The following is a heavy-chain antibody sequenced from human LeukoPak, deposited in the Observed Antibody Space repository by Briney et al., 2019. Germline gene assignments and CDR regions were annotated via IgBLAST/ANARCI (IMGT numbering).Heavy chain of an antibody. J-gene: IGHJ4*02. D-gene: IGHD3-10*01. CDR1: GFTFSSYA. CDR2: ISYDGSNK. V-gene: IGHV3-30-3*01. CDR3: ARDLLEFDY. Sequence: GGSLRLSCAASGFTFSSYAMHWVRQAPGKGLERVAVISYDGSNKYYADSVKGRFTISRDNSKNTLYLQMNSLRTEDTAVYYCARDLLEFDYWGQGTLVTVSS.